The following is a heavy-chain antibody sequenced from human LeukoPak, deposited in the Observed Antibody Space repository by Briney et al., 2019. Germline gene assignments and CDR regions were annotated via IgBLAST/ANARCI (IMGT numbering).Heavy chain of an antibody. CDR1: GFTVSRYY. Sequence: PGGSLRLSCEVSGFTVSRYYMSWVRQAPGKGLEWVSIIYSGDNTYYSDSVKGRFTISRDNSKNTLYLQMNSLRVEDTAVYYCARDRGSGYDPGYFDYWGQGTLVTVSS. J-gene: IGHJ4*02. V-gene: IGHV3-66*01. CDR2: IYSGDNT. D-gene: IGHD5-12*01. CDR3: ARDRGSGYDPGYFDY.